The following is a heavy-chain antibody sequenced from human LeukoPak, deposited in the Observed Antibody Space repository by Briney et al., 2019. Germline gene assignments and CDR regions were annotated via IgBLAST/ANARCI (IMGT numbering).Heavy chain of an antibody. J-gene: IGHJ4*02. Sequence: NPPQTLSLTCTVSGGSISSGSYYWSWIRQPAGKGLEWIGRIYTSGSTNYNPSLKSRVTISVDTSKNQFSLKLSSVTAADTAVYYCARRQLAGPFDYWGQGTLVIVSS. D-gene: IGHD6-6*01. V-gene: IGHV4-61*02. CDR3: ARRQLAGPFDY. CDR1: GGSISSGSYY. CDR2: IYTSGST.